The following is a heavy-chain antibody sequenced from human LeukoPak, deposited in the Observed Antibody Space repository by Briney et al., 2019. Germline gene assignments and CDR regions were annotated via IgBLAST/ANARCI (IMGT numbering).Heavy chain of an antibody. V-gene: IGHV3-49*03. Sequence: GGSLRLSCTATGFTFGDYAMSWLRQAPGKGLEWVGFIRSKAYGGTTEYAASVEGRFTISRDDSKSIAHLQMNSLKTEDTAVYYCTRSYYDSSGYYKYWGQGTLVTVSS. D-gene: IGHD3-22*01. CDR3: TRSYYDSSGYYKY. J-gene: IGHJ4*02. CDR2: IRSKAYGGTT. CDR1: GFTFGDYA.